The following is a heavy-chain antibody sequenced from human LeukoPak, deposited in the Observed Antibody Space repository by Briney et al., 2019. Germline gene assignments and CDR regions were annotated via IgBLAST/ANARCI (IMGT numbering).Heavy chain of an antibody. Sequence: GESLKLSCQGSGYGFTSYWIGWVRQMPRKGPEWLGVVYPGDSDTKYSPSFQGRVTISADKSIRTAYLQWNSLKASDTAMYYCARPIPGLYEDSAPAGIWGQGTMVTVSS. D-gene: IGHD2-2*02. CDR1: GYGFTSYW. CDR3: ARPIPGLYEDSAPAGI. V-gene: IGHV5-51*01. CDR2: VYPGDSDT. J-gene: IGHJ3*02.